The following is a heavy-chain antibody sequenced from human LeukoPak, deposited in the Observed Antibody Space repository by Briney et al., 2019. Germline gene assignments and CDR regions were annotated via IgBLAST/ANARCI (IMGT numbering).Heavy chain of an antibody. D-gene: IGHD3-22*01. CDR1: GFTFSSNW. CDR3: TRNPAGYYYFPLDC. CDR2: IKQDGSEK. J-gene: IGHJ4*02. V-gene: IGHV3-7*01. Sequence: GGSLRLSCGASGFTFSSNWMTWVRQAPGKGLEWVANIKQDGSEKYYVDSVKGRFTISRDNAKNSLYLQMSSLRAEDTAVYYCTRNPAGYYYFPLDCWGQGTLVTVSS.